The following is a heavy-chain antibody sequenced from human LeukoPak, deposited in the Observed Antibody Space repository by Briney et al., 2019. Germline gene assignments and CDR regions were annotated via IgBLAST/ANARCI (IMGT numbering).Heavy chain of an antibody. Sequence: PSETLSLTCTVSGGSISSSFYYWGWIRQPPGKGLEWIGTIYYSGSTYYNPPLKSRVTIFVDTSKNQFSLKLSSVTAADTAVYYCARRPGGYYYMDVWGKGTTVTISS. CDR3: ARRPGGYYYMDV. V-gene: IGHV4-39*01. D-gene: IGHD3-10*01. CDR2: IYYSGST. J-gene: IGHJ6*03. CDR1: GGSISSSFYY.